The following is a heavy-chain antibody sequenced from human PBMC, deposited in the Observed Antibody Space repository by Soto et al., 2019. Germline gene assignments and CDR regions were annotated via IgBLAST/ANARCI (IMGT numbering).Heavy chain of an antibody. V-gene: IGHV3-66*01. CDR3: AKDLGLVGPGDAFDI. CDR2: IFSAAST. J-gene: IGHJ3*02. CDR1: GFTFSSNY. Sequence: PGGSLRLSCVASGFTFSSNYVSWVRQAPEKGLEWVSIIFSAASTYYADSVKGRFTISRDNSKNTLYLQMNSLRVEDTAVYYCAKDLGLVGPGDAFDIWGQGTMVTVSS. D-gene: IGHD3-3*01.